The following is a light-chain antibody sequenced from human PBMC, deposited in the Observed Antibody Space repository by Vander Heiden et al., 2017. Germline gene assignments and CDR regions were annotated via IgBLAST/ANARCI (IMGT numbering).Light chain of an antibody. Sequence: DIQMPQSPSPLPPSVGDRVTITCRASQSITSYLNGYQQNPGKAPKLLIYAASSLQSGVPSRFSSSGSGTDFTLTISSLQPKDFATYYCQQSYSTPITFGYGTRVEIK. CDR1: QSITSY. CDR3: QQSYSTPIT. J-gene: IGKJ5*01. V-gene: IGKV1-39*01. CDR2: AAS.